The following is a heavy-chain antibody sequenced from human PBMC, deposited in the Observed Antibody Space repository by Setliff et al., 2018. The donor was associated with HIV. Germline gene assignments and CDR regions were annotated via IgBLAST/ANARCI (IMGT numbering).Heavy chain of an antibody. CDR2: IYHSEYT. J-gene: IGHJ5*02. CDR3: ARGVQAQVVLMSYVKGRFDP. CDR1: GGSISSDNW. V-gene: IGHV4-4*02. D-gene: IGHD2-8*01. Sequence: SETLSLTCAVSGGSISSDNWWTWVRQAPGKGLEWIGEIYHSEYTNYNPSLKSRVSISVDKSKNQFSLKLISLTAADTAKYFCARGVQAQVVLMSYVKGRFDPWGQGTQVTVSS.